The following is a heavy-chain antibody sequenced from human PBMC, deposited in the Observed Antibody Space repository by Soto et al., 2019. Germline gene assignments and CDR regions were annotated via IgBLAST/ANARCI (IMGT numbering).Heavy chain of an antibody. CDR3: ARASAAAGLWIGHWFDP. CDR2: ISAYNGNT. J-gene: IGHJ5*02. D-gene: IGHD6-13*01. V-gene: IGHV1-18*01. CDR1: GYTFTSYG. Sequence: QVQLVQSGAEVKKPGASVKVSCKASGYTFTSYGISWVRQAPGQGLEWMGWISAYNGNTNYAQKLQGRVTMTTDTSTSTAYMELRSLRSDDTAVYYCARASAAAGLWIGHWFDPWGQGTLVTVSS.